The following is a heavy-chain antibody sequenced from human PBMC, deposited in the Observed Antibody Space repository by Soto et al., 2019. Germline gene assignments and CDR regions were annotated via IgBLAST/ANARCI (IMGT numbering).Heavy chain of an antibody. J-gene: IGHJ4*02. CDR3: AGAQGLAAPFDY. V-gene: IGHV4-39*07. D-gene: IGHD2-15*01. CDR2: IYYSGST. Sequence: SETLSLTCTVSGGSISSSSYYWGWIRQPPGKGLEWIGNIYYSGSTNYNPSLKSRVSISIDTSKSQFSLKLSSVTAADTAVYHCAGAQGLAAPFDYWGQGTLVTVSS. CDR1: GGSISSSSYY.